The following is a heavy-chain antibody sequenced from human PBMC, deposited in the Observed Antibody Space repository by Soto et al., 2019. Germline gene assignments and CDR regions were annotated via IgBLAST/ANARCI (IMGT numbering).Heavy chain of an antibody. CDR3: AKGCISGSPYYFAF. D-gene: IGHD2-21*01. CDR2: ITGSGGDT. Sequence: MRWISKAHGEGLEWISAITGSGGDTYHADSLKGRFTISRDNSKNTLFLQMFRLRADDTAVYFCAKGCISGSPYYFAFWGQGALVTVSP. V-gene: IGHV3-23*01. J-gene: IGHJ4*02.